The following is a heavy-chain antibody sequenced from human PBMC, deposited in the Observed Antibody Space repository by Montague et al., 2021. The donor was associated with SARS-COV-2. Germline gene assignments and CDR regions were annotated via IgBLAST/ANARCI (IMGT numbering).Heavy chain of an antibody. CDR1: GFSLSTSGVG. D-gene: IGHD1-26*01. CDR3: AHRRGLLLSDAFDI. J-gene: IGHJ3*02. CDR2: IYWDDDK. Sequence: PALVKPTQTLTLTCTFSGFSLSTSGVGVGWIRQPPGKALEWLALIYWDDDKRYSPSLESRLTITKDTSKDQVVLTMTNMDPVDTATYYCAHRRGLLLSDAFDIWGQGTMVTVSS. V-gene: IGHV2-5*02.